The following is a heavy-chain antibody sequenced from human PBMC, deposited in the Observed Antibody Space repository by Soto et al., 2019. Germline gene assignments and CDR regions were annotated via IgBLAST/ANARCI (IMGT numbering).Heavy chain of an antibody. V-gene: IGHV4-4*02. J-gene: IGHJ5*02. Sequence: QVHLQESGPGLVKPSETLSLTCGVSGDSISSVNWWSWVRQSPGRGLEWIGEIYHSGSTNYNPSLRSRVTVAVDKSKNQSSLQLTSVTAADTAVYYCATFSGFFTISPFDAWGQGILVTVSS. CDR2: IYHSGST. CDR1: GDSISSVNW. CDR3: ATFSGFFTISPFDA. D-gene: IGHD2-8*01.